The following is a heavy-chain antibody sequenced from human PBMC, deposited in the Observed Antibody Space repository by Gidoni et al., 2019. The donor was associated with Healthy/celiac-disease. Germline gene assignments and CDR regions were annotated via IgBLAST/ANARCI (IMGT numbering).Heavy chain of an antibody. CDR1: GFTFSDYY. Sequence: QVQLVESGGGLVKPGGSLRLSCAASGFTFSDYYMSWIRQAPGKGLGWVSYISSSSSYTNYADSVKGRFTISRDNAKNSLYLQMNSLRAEDTAVYYCAREPQLVRSWYFDLWGRGTLVTVSS. CDR2: ISSSSSYT. J-gene: IGHJ2*01. D-gene: IGHD6-13*01. V-gene: IGHV3-11*05. CDR3: AREPQLVRSWYFDL.